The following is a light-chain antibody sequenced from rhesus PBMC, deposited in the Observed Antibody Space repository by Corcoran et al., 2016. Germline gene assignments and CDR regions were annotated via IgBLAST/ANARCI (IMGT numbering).Light chain of an antibody. J-gene: IGLJ1*01. CDR1: SSDIGGYNY. CDR3: SSYAGSNTYI. V-gene: IGLV2-32*02. Sequence: QAALTQPRSVSGSPGQSVTISCTGTSSDIGGYNYVSWYQPPPGTAPKLMIYEVSKRPSGVYDRFSGSKSGNTASLTISGLQAEDEADYYCSSYAGSNTYIFGAGTRLTVL. CDR2: EVS.